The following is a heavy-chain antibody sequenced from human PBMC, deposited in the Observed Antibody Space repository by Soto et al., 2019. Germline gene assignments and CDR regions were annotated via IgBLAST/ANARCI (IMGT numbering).Heavy chain of an antibody. CDR1: GFTFDDYA. J-gene: IGHJ5*02. CDR3: AKSKSVYYYDSSGSNWFDP. CDR2: ISWNSGSI. V-gene: IGHV3-9*01. D-gene: IGHD3-22*01. Sequence: AGGSLRLSCAASGFTFDDYAMHWVRQAPGKGLEWVSGISWNSGSIGYADSVKGRFTISRDNAKNSLYLQMNSLRAEDTALYYCAKSKSVYYYDSSGSNWFDPWGQGTLVTVSS.